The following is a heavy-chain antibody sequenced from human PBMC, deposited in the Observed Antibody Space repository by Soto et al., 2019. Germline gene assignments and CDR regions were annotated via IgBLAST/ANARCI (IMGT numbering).Heavy chain of an antibody. Sequence: PSETLSLTCAVSGGSISSSSWWSWVRQPPGKGLEWIGEIYHTGSTNYNPYLKSRVSISVDTSKNQFSLKQSSVTAADTAVYYCARHIVELRYFDWLLSPDAFDIWGQGTMVT. CDR1: GGSISSSSW. CDR3: ARHIVELRYFDWLLSPDAFDI. CDR2: IYHTGST. D-gene: IGHD3-9*01. V-gene: IGHV4-4*02. J-gene: IGHJ3*02.